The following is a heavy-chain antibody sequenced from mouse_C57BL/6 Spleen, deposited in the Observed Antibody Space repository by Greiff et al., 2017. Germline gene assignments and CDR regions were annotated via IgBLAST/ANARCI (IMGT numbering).Heavy chain of an antibody. V-gene: IGHV2-5*01. D-gene: IGHD2-1*01. CDR1: GFSLTSYG. CDR2: IWRGGST. CDR3: AKNRGGNYPWFAY. J-gene: IGHJ3*01. Sequence: VQLQQSGPGLVQPSQSLSITCTVSGFSLTSYGVHWVRQSPGKGLAWLGVIWRGGSTDYNAAFMSRLSITKDNSKSQVFFKMNSLQADDTAIYYCAKNRGGNYPWFAYWGQGTLVTVSA.